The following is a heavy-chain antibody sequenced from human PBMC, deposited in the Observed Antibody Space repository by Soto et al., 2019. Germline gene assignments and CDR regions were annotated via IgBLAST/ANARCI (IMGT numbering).Heavy chain of an antibody. CDR3: ASFNDRLTPATVLH. Sequence: LSLTCIVSGDYISSGGSYWTSFRQHPGKGLGWSGYICYNGNTYYNPALKSRITISVDTSNNQFSLKVSSVTAADTAVYYCASFNDRLTPATVLHWGQGTLVT. D-gene: IGHD4-4*01. V-gene: IGHV4-31*03. CDR1: GDYISSGGSY. CDR2: ICYNGNT. J-gene: IGHJ4*02.